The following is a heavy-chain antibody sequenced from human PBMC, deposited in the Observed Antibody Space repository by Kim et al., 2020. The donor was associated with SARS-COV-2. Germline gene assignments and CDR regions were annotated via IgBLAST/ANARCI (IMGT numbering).Heavy chain of an antibody. CDR1: GFTFRSYW. Sequence: GGSLRLSCAASGFTFRSYWMHWVRQTPGKGLVWVSRINTDGSSTSYADSVKGRFTISRDNAENTLYLQMNSLRAEDTAVYYCATRALVGAAAGVDCWGQGTLVTVLS. CDR2: INTDGSST. CDR3: ATRALVGAAAGVDC. D-gene: IGHD1-26*01. V-gene: IGHV3-74*01. J-gene: IGHJ1*01.